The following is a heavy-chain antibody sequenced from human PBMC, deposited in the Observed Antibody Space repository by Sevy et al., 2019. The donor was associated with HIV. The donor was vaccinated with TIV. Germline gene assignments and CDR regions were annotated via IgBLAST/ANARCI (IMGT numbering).Heavy chain of an antibody. CDR2: IYYSGST. J-gene: IGHJ6*02. D-gene: IGHD3-10*01. V-gene: IGHV4-59*01. CDR1: GGSISSYY. Sequence: SELSLTCTVSGGSISSYYWSWIRQPPGKGLEWIGYIYYSGSTNYNPSLKSRVTISVDTSKNQFSLKLSSVTAADTAGYYCARADYGSGSYYYYYGMDVWGQGTTVTVSS. CDR3: ARADYGSGSYYYYYGMDV.